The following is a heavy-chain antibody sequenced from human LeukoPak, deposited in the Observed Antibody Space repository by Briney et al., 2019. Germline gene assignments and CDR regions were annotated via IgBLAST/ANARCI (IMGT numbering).Heavy chain of an antibody. V-gene: IGHV3-11*04. D-gene: IGHD3-22*01. CDR2: ISSSGSTI. CDR1: GFTFSDYY. J-gene: IGHJ1*01. CDR3: ARDYYDSSGYDGYFQH. Sequence: GGSLRLSCAASGFTFSDYYMSWLRQAPGKGLEWVSYISSSGSTIYYADSVKGRFTISRDNAKNSLYLQMNSLRAEDTAVYYCARDYYDSSGYDGYFQHWGQGTLVTVSS.